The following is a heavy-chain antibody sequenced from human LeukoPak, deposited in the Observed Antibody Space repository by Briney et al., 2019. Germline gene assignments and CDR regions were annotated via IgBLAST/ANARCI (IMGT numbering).Heavy chain of an antibody. V-gene: IGHV4-39*07. Sequence: PSETLSLTCSVSGGSISSSSYYWGWIRQPPGKGLEWIGSIYYSGSTYYNPSLKSRVTISVDTSKNQFSLKLSSVTAADTAVYYCARELGWFGELSLPYFDYWGQGTLVTVSS. D-gene: IGHD3-10*01. CDR2: IYYSGST. CDR3: ARELGWFGELSLPYFDY. J-gene: IGHJ4*02. CDR1: GGSISSSSYY.